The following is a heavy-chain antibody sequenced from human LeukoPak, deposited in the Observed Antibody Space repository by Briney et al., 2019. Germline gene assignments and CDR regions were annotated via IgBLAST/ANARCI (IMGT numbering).Heavy chain of an antibody. V-gene: IGHV4-59*01. J-gene: IGHJ4*02. D-gene: IGHD4-11*01. CDR1: GGSISSYY. CDR2: IYYSGST. CDR3: ARVGGHVSNYGQLRGGYFDY. Sequence: SETLSLTCTVSGGSISSYYWSWIRQPPGKGLEWIGYIYYSGSTNYNPSLKSRVTISVDTSKNQFSLKLSSVTAADTAVYYCARVGGHVSNYGQLRGGYFDYWGQGTLVTVSS.